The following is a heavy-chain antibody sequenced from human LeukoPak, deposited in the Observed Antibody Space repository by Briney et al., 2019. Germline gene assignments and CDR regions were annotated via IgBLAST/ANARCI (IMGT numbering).Heavy chain of an antibody. D-gene: IGHD5-24*01. Sequence: ASVKVSCKASGYTFTGYYIHWVRQAPGQGLEWMGWINPHSGGTNYAQKFQGGVTMTRDTSITTAYMELSSLRSDDTAVYYCAGEEDGYNRFNDAFDIWGQGTMVTVSS. CDR2: INPHSGGT. CDR3: AGEEDGYNRFNDAFDI. J-gene: IGHJ3*02. V-gene: IGHV1-2*02. CDR1: GYTFTGYY.